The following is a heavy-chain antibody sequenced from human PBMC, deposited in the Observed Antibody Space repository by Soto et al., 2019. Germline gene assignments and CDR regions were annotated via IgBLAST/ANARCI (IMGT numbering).Heavy chain of an antibody. V-gene: IGHV3-7*01. CDR2: IKQDGSEK. Sequence: GGSLRLSCAASGFTFSSYWMSWVRQAPGKGLEWVANIKQDGSEKYYVDSVKGRFTISRDNAKNSLYLQMNSLRAEDTAVYYCARDRFDIVVVPAAILDYYYYYYMDVWGKGTTVTVSS. CDR1: GFTFSSYW. CDR3: ARDRFDIVVVPAAILDYYYYYYMDV. D-gene: IGHD2-2*01. J-gene: IGHJ6*03.